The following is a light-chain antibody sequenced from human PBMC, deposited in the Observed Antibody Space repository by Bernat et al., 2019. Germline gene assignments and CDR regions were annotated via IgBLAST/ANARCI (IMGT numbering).Light chain of an antibody. CDR1: SSDVGGYKY. Sequence: QSALTQPRSVSGSPGQSFTISCTGTSSDVGGYKYVSWYQHQPDKAPKLMIYDISKRPSGVPDRFSGARSGNTASLTIAGLQAEDEADYHCCAHAGRFTWVFGGGTRLTVL. CDR2: DIS. J-gene: IGLJ3*02. CDR3: CAHAGRFTWV. V-gene: IGLV2-11*01.